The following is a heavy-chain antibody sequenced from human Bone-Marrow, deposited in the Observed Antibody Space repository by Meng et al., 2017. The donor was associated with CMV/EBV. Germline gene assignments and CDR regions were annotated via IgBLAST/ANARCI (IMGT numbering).Heavy chain of an antibody. CDR2: IYYSGST. CDR1: GGSIDSGDYY. J-gene: IGHJ4*02. D-gene: IGHD4-11*01. CDR3: ARDSGGYSNVDY. V-gene: IGHV4-30-4*01. Sequence: SETLSLTCTVSGGSIDSGDYYWSWIRQPPGKGLEWIGYIYYSGSTYYNPSLRNRITMSVDTSKSQFSLELSSVTAADTAVYYCARDSGGYSNVDYWGQGTLVAVSS.